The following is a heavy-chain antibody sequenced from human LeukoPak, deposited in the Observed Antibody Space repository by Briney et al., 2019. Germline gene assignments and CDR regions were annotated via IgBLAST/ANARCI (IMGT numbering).Heavy chain of an antibody. CDR2: LHSDGSST. Sequence: QPGGSLRLSCGASGFTVSNYWMHWVRQAPGKGRVWVSRLHSDGSSTSYGDSVKGRFTISRDNANNTLYLQVNSLRAEDTAVYYCARSGWPYYFDHWGQGTLVTVSS. D-gene: IGHD3-22*01. CDR3: ARSGWPYYFDH. CDR1: GFTVSNYW. J-gene: IGHJ4*02. V-gene: IGHV3-74*01.